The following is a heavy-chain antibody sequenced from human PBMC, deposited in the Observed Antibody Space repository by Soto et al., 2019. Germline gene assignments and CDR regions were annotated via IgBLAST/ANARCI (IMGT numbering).Heavy chain of an antibody. V-gene: IGHV4-59*08. J-gene: IGHJ6*03. CDR3: ARQKLGEKYYYYYMDV. CDR2: IYYSGST. D-gene: IGHD7-27*01. Sequence: ASETLSLTRTVSGGSISRYYWSWIRPPPGKGLEWIGYIYYSGSTNYNPSLKSRVTISVDTSKNQFSLKLSSVTAADTAVYYCARQKLGEKYYYYYMDVWGKGTTVTVSS. CDR1: GGSISRYY.